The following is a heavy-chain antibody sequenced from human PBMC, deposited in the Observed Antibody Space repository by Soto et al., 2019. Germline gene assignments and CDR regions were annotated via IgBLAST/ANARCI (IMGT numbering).Heavy chain of an antibody. CDR1: GFSLSSTRMA. CDR3: AHIVVAGLGYYFDY. CDR2: IYWDDDK. V-gene: IGHV2-5*02. J-gene: IGHJ4*02. D-gene: IGHD6-19*01. Sequence: QITLKESGPTLVKPTQTLTLTCTFSGFSLSSTRMAVGWIRQPPGKALEWLALIYWDDDKRYSPFLKSRLTITKDTSKNQVVRTMSNMDPVDTARSYCAHIVVAGLGYYFDYWGQGTLVTVSS.